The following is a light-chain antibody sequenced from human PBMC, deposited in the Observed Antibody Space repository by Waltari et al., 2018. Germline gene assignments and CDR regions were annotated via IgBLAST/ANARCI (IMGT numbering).Light chain of an antibody. CDR1: SGHSNNI. J-gene: IGLJ3*02. CDR3: ETGGHGTWV. CDR2: VNSDGSH. Sequence: QLLLTQSPSASASLGASVKLTCTLSSGHSNNIIAWLQQQPGKGPRSLMRVNSDGSHSKGDGIPDRFSGSSSGAERYLTISSVQSEDEADYYCETGGHGTWVFGGGTKLTVL. V-gene: IGLV4-69*01.